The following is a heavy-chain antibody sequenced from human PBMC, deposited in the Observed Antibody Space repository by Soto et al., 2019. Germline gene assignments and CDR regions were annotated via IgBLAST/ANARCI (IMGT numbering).Heavy chain of an antibody. CDR3: ARVPGP. Sequence: SETLSLTCAVSGGSISSGGYSWSWIRQPPGKGQKWIGYIYHSGSTYYNPSLKNQVTKSVNRSKNQFSLKLSSVTAADTAVYYCARVPGPWGQGTLVTVSS. CDR1: GGSISSGGYS. CDR2: IYHSGST. V-gene: IGHV4-30-2*01. J-gene: IGHJ5*02. D-gene: IGHD7-27*01.